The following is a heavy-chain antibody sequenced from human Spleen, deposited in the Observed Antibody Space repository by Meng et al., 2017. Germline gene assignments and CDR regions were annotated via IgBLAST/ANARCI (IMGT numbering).Heavy chain of an antibody. CDR2: TYYRSRWYN. CDR3: GRANYKNYFDP. CDR1: GDSVSSNSAA. D-gene: IGHD4-11*01. V-gene: IGHV6-1*01. J-gene: IGHJ5*02. Sequence: SETLSLTCVISGDSVSSNSAAWNWFRQSPSRGLEWLGRTYYRSRWYNDYAVSVKSRITINADTSKNQFSLQLDSVTPEDTAMYYCGRANYKNYFDPWGQGTQVTVSS.